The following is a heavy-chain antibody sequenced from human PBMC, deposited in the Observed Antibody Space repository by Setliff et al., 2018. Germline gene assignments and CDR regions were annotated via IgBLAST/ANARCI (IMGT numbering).Heavy chain of an antibody. J-gene: IGHJ6*03. D-gene: IGHD1-1*01. V-gene: IGHV3-30*04. CDR2: ISFDGSNE. Sequence: GGSLRLSCAASGFTFSSYAMSWVRQAPGKGLEWVALISFDGSNEHYADSVKGRFTISRDNSINTVYLQMNSLRREDTAVYFCAREEVEPLSMTSYYYYMDVWGRGTTVTVSS. CDR1: GFTFSSYA. CDR3: AREEVEPLSMTSYYYYMDV.